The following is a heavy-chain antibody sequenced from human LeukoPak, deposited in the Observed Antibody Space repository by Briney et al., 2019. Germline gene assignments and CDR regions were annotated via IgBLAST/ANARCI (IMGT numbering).Heavy chain of an antibody. CDR1: GFTFSDYY. V-gene: IGHV3-11*04. Sequence: GGSLRLSCAASGFTFSDYYMSWIRQAPGKGLEWVSYISGSGSTIYYADSVKGRFTISRDNAKNSLYLQMNSLRAEDTAVYYCARERFLEWLLRYFDYWGQGTLVTVSS. J-gene: IGHJ4*02. CDR3: ARERFLEWLLRYFDY. CDR2: ISGSGSTI. D-gene: IGHD3-3*01.